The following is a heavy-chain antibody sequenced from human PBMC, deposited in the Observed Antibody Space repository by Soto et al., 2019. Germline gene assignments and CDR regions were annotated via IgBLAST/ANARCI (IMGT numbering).Heavy chain of an antibody. Sequence: QVQLVQSGAEVKKPGASVKVSCKASGYTFTTYAIHWVRQAPGQRLEWMGWINTGNGNTEYSQTFQGRVAITRDTSATTDYMGLSSLRYADTSMYYFTRVNKVFINPDYYSYDMYGWGQGTTVTVAS. J-gene: IGHJ6*02. CDR3: TRVNKVFINPDYYSYDMYG. D-gene: IGHD3-10*01. CDR2: INTGNGNT. CDR1: GYTFTTYA. V-gene: IGHV1-3*04.